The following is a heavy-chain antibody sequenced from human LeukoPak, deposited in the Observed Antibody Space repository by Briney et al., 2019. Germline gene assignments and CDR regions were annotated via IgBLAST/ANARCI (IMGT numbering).Heavy chain of an antibody. V-gene: IGHV3-23*01. CDR1: GFTFTSYT. J-gene: IGHJ4*02. Sequence: GGSLRLSCAASGFTFTSYTMNWVRQAPGKGLEWVSAISGSGGGTYYADSVKGRFTISRDNSKNTLYLQMNSLRAEDTAVYYCAKSLFPYCSGGTCYHFDYWGQGTLVTVSS. D-gene: IGHD2-15*01. CDR3: AKSLFPYCSGGTCYHFDY. CDR2: ISGSGGGT.